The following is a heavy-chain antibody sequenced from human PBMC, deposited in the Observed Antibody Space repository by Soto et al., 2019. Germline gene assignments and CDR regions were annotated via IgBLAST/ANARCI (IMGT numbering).Heavy chain of an antibody. J-gene: IGHJ2*01. CDR2: MNPNSGNT. V-gene: IGHV1-8*01. CDR3: ARGYCSSTSCVRTWYFDL. D-gene: IGHD2-2*01. Sequence: QVQLVQSGAEVKKPGASVKVSCKASGYTFTSYDINWVRQATGQGLEWVGWMNPNSGNTGYAQKFQGRVTMTRNTSISTAYMELSSLRSEDTAVYCCARGYCSSTSCVRTWYFDLWGRGTLVTVSS. CDR1: GYTFTSYD.